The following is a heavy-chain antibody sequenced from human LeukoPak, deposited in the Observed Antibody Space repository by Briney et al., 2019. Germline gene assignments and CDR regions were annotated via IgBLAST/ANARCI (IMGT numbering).Heavy chain of an antibody. Sequence: ASVKVSCKASGYTFTGYAMNWVRQAPGQGLEWMGWINTNTGNPTYAQGFTGRFVFSLDTSVSTAYLQISGLKAEDTAVYYCARGLSDYYYDSSGYPLWGQGTLVTVSS. CDR3: ARGLSDYYYDSSGYPL. V-gene: IGHV7-4-1*02. D-gene: IGHD3-22*01. CDR2: INTNTGNP. J-gene: IGHJ4*02. CDR1: GYTFTGYA.